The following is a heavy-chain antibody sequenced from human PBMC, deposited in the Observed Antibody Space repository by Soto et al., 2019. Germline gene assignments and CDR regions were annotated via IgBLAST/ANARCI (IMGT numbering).Heavy chain of an antibody. CDR1: GFTFDDYA. V-gene: IGHV3-9*01. J-gene: IGHJ4*02. D-gene: IGHD6-19*01. Sequence: EVQLVESGGGLVQPGRSLRLSCAASGFTFDDYAMHWVRQAPGKGLEWVSGISWNSGSIGYADSVKGRFTISRDNAKNSLYLQMNSLRAEDTALYYCAKDKGGATAGTFDYWGQGTLVTVSS. CDR2: ISWNSGSI. CDR3: AKDKGGATAGTFDY.